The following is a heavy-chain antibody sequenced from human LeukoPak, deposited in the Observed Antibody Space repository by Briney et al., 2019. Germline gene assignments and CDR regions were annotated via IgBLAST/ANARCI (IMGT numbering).Heavy chain of an antibody. CDR3: AKGLAAVAGPFDY. J-gene: IGHJ4*02. CDR2: ISWNSGSI. D-gene: IGHD6-19*01. CDR1: GFTFDDYA. Sequence: GGSLRLSCAASGFTFDDYAMHWVRQAPGKGPEWVSGISWNSGSIGYADSVKGRFTISRDNAKNSLYLQMNSLRAEDTALYYCAKGLAAVAGPFDYWGQGTLVTVSS. V-gene: IGHV3-9*01.